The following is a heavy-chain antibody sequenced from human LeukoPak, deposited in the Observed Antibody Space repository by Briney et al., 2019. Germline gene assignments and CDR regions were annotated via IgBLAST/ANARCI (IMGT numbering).Heavy chain of an antibody. J-gene: IGHJ5*02. D-gene: IGHD6-13*01. Sequence: PGGSLRLSCAASGFTFSYYWMTWVRQAPGKGLEWVANINQNGSVQYYVDSVRGRFTISRDNAKNSLYLQMNSLRAEDTALYYCAKGHSSSWSDWFDPWGQGTLVTVSS. V-gene: IGHV3-7*03. CDR3: AKGHSSSWSDWFDP. CDR1: GFTFSYYW. CDR2: INQNGSVQ.